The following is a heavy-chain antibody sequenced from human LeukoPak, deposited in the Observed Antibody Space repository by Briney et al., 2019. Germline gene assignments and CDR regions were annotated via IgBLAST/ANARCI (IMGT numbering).Heavy chain of an antibody. Sequence: PSETLSLTCVVSGGSISSDSHYWSWIRQPPGKGLEWIGCLYYNGNTNYNPSLKSRVTIPVDTSENQFSLKLTSVTAADTAVYYCARGPYSSSWHSPLDYWGQGALVTVSS. CDR3: ARGPYSSSWHSPLDY. V-gene: IGHV4-61*01. CDR1: GGSISSDSHY. D-gene: IGHD6-13*01. CDR2: LYYNGNT. J-gene: IGHJ4*02.